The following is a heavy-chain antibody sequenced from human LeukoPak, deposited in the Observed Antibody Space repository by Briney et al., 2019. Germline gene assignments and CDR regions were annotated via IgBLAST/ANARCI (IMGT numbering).Heavy chain of an antibody. CDR2: IYYSGST. V-gene: IGHV4-59*01. CDR1: GGSISSYY. CDR3: ARVGAVSRDFDY. J-gene: IGHJ4*02. Sequence: SSETLSLTCTVSGGSISSYYWSWIRQPPGKGQEWIGYIYYSGSTYYNPSLKSRVTISLDTSKNQFSLKLSSVTAADTAVYYCARVGAVSRDFDYWGQGTLVTVSS. D-gene: IGHD5/OR15-5a*01.